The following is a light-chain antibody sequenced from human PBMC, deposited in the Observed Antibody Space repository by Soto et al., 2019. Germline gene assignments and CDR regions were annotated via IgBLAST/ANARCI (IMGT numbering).Light chain of an antibody. CDR1: SDVGAYRY. CDR3: SSYTGGNARVV. Sequence: HSALTQPASVSGSPGQSITISCTGSDVGAYRYVSWYQQHPGKAPRLMIYDVSNRPSGVSDRFSGSKSGNTASLTISGLQPEDEAYFFCSSYTGGNARVVFGGGTELTVL. CDR2: DVS. J-gene: IGLJ2*01. V-gene: IGLV2-14*01.